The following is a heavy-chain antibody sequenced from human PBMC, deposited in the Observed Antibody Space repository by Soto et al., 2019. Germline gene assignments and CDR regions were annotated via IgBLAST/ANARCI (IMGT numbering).Heavy chain of an antibody. CDR2: IYYSGST. J-gene: IGHJ4*02. CDR1: GGSISSYY. D-gene: IGHD3-10*01. Sequence: PSETLSLTCTVSGGSISSYYWSWIRQPPGKGLEWIGSIYYSGSTYYNPSLKSRVTISVDTSKNQFSLKLSSVTAADTAVYYCARQPPGLTMVDYWGQGTLVTVS. V-gene: IGHV4-59*05. CDR3: ARQPPGLTMVDY.